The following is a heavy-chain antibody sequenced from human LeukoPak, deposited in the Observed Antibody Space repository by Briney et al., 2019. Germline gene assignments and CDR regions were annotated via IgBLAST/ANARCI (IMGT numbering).Heavy chain of an antibody. Sequence: SETLPLTCTVSGGSINNTNYYWGWIRQPPGKGLEWVGSIYYSGRAYYSPSLKSRATISVDTSKNQFSLKLTSVTAADTAVFYCSRRGNNYGLLFDFWGQGILVTVSS. V-gene: IGHV4-39*01. CDR3: SRRGNNYGLLFDF. J-gene: IGHJ4*02. D-gene: IGHD5-18*01. CDR1: GGSINNTNYY. CDR2: IYYSGRA.